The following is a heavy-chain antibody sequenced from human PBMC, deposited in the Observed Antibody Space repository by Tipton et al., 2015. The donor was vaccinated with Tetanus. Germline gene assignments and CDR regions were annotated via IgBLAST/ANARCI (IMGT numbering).Heavy chain of an antibody. D-gene: IGHD2-15*01. CDR2: IKRDGSEQ. J-gene: IGHJ4*02. CDR1: GFPFMTYW. V-gene: IGHV3-7*01. CDR3: VRETWWPSWVAFDT. Sequence: SLRLSCAASGFPFMTYWMTWVRQAPGKGLEWVANIKRDGSEQHYVDSVKGRFTISRDNAGNSLYVQMNSLSVDDTAIYYCVRETWWPSWVAFDTWGQGALASVSS.